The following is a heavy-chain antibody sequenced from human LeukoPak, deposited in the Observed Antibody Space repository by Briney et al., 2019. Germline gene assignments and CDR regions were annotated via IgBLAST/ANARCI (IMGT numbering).Heavy chain of an antibody. V-gene: IGHV4-59*12. D-gene: IGHD5-24*01. CDR3: ARDFRWLQFGYFDY. CDR1: GGSNY. J-gene: IGHJ4*02. CDR2: IHYSGSP. Sequence: SETLSLTCTVSGGSNYWSWIRQPPGKGLEWIAYIHYSGSPNYNPSLKSRVTISIDTSKNQFSLKLNSVTAADTAVYYCARDFRWLQFGYFDYWGQGTLVTVSS.